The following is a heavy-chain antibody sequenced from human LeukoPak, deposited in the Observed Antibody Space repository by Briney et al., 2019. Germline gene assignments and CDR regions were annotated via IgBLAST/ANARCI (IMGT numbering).Heavy chain of an antibody. CDR1: GFTFDDYG. Sequence: GGSLRLSCAASGFTFDDYGMSWVRHAPGKGLEWVSGINWNGGSTGYADSVKGRFTISRDNAKNSLYLQMNSLRAEDTALYYCARVLGHIVVVTSPTFDYWGQGTLVTVSS. CDR2: INWNGGST. J-gene: IGHJ4*02. CDR3: ARVLGHIVVVTSPTFDY. V-gene: IGHV3-20*04. D-gene: IGHD2-21*02.